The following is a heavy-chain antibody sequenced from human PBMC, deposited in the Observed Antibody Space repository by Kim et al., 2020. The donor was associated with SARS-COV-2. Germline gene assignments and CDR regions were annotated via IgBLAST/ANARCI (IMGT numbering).Heavy chain of an antibody. CDR3: AKSRVVVSAASDY. Sequence: YADSVKGRFTISKDNSKNTLYLQMNSLRAEDTAIYYCAKSRVVVSAASDYWGQGTLVTVSS. D-gene: IGHD2-2*01. V-gene: IGHV3-23*01. J-gene: IGHJ4*02.